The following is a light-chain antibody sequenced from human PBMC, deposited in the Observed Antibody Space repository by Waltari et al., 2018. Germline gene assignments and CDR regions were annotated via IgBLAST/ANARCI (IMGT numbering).Light chain of an antibody. J-gene: IGKJ5*01. V-gene: IGKV3-15*01. CDR3: QPYNNWPPIT. CDR2: GAS. CDR1: QSVRSD. Sequence: EIVMTQSPATLSVSPGERATLSCRASQSVRSDLAWYQQKPGQAPRRLIYGASTRATDIPARFSGSGSGTDFTLTISSLQSEDFAVYYCQPYNNWPPITFGQGTRLEIK.